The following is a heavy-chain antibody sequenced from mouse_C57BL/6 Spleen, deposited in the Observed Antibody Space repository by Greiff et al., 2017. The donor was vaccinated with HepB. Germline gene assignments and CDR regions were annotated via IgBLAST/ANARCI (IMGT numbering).Heavy chain of an antibody. J-gene: IGHJ1*03. CDR3: ARQDYYGSSPTEYFDV. CDR2: ISSGGSYT. Sequence: EVKLVESGGDLVKPGGSLKLSCAASGFTFSSYGISWVRQTPDKRLEWVATISSGGSYTYYPDSVKGRFTISRDNAKNTLYLQMSSLKSEDTAMYYCARQDYYGSSPTEYFDVWGTGTTVTVSS. V-gene: IGHV5-6*01. D-gene: IGHD1-1*01. CDR1: GFTFSSYG.